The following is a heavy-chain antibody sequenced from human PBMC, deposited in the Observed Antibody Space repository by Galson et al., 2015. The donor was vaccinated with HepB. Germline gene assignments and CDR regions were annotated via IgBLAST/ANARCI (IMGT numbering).Heavy chain of an antibody. CDR3: ARESPLGPGSIYLYYGMDV. D-gene: IGHD2-15*01. V-gene: IGHV3-30-3*01. CDR1: GFTFSSFA. Sequence: SLRLSCAASGFTFSSFAVHWVRQAPGKGLEWVAAISYDGSRKYYADSVKGRFTISRDNSKKTLYLQMNSLRGEDTAAYYCARESPLGPGSIYLYYGMDVWGQGTTVTVSS. CDR2: ISYDGSRK. J-gene: IGHJ6*02.